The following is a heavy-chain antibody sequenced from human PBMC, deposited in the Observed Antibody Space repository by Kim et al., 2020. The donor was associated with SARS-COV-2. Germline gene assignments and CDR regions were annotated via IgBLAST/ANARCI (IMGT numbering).Heavy chain of an antibody. CDR2: ISSSSSYI. V-gene: IGHV3-21*01. CDR3: WGTYYDYVWGSYRYQPIAY. J-gene: IGHJ4*02. Sequence: GGSLRLSCAASGFTFSSYSMNWVRQAPGKGLEWVSSISSSSSYIYYADSVKGRFTISRDNAKNSLYLQMNSLRAEDTAVYYCWGTYYDYVWGSYRYQPIAYWGQGTLVTVSS. CDR1: GFTFSSYS. D-gene: IGHD3-16*02.